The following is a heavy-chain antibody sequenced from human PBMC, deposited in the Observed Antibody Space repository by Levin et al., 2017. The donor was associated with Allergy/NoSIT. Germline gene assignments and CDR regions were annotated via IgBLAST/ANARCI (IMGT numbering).Heavy chain of an antibody. V-gene: IGHV4-34*01. J-gene: IGHJ5*02. CDR1: GGSFSGYY. D-gene: IGHD3-10*01. CDR2: INHSGST. CDR3: ARAWHYGSGSYNVGWFDP. Sequence: SQTLSLTCAVYGGSFSGYYWSWIRQPPGKGLEWIGEINHSGSTNYNPSLKSRVTISVDTSKNQFSLKLSSVTAADTAVYYCARAWHYGSGSYNVGWFDPWGQGTLVTVSS.